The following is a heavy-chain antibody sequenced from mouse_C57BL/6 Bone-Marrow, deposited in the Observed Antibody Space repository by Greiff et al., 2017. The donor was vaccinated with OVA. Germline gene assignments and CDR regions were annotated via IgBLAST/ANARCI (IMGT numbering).Heavy chain of an antibody. CDR1: GYTFTSYG. D-gene: IGHD2-5*01. J-gene: IGHJ2*01. CDR2: IYPRSGNT. Sequence: QVQLQQPGAELARPGASVKLSCKASGYTFTSYGISWVKQRTGQGLEWIGEIYPRSGNTYYNEKFKGKATLTADKSSSTAYMELRSLTSEDSAVYFCARESNQYYFDYWGQGTTLTVSS. V-gene: IGHV1-81*01. CDR3: ARESNQYYFDY.